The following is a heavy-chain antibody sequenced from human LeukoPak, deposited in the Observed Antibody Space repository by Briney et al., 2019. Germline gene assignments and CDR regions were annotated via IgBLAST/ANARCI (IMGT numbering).Heavy chain of an antibody. CDR2: ISYDGSNK. D-gene: IGHD6-13*01. Sequence: GRSLRLSCAASGFTFSSYSMHWVRQAPGKGLEWVAVISYDGSNKYYADSVKGRFTISRDNSKNTLYLQMNSLRAEDTAVYYCAKDRSSSWYANYFDHWGQGTLVTVSS. V-gene: IGHV3-30*18. J-gene: IGHJ4*02. CDR1: GFTFSSYS. CDR3: AKDRSSSWYANYFDH.